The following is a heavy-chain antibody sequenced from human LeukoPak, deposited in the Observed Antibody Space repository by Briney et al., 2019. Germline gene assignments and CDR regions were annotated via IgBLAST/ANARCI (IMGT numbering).Heavy chain of an antibody. D-gene: IGHD2-21*02. CDR1: GGSISDRTW. Sequence: PSETLSLTCDVSGGSISDRTWWSWVRQSPGKGLEWIGEIYSDYTNYNPSLQSRVTVSVDKSKNQFSLNLKPLTAADTAVYYCARGEVLTSALFWRGGMFDFWGQGTLVTVSS. V-gene: IGHV4-4*02. CDR2: IYSDYT. CDR3: ARGEVLTSALFWRGGMFDF. J-gene: IGHJ4*02.